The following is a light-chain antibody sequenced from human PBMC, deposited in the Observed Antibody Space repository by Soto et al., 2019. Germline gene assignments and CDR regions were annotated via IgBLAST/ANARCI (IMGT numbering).Light chain of an antibody. J-gene: IGKJ2*01. Sequence: EIVLTQSPGTLSLSPGERATLSCRASQSVSSSYLAWYQQKPGQAPRLLLYGASSRAPGIPDRFSGSGSGTDFPLTISRLEPEDFAVYYCQQYGSSPLMYTFGQGTKREIK. CDR2: GAS. CDR1: QSVSSSY. V-gene: IGKV3-20*01. CDR3: QQYGSSPLMYT.